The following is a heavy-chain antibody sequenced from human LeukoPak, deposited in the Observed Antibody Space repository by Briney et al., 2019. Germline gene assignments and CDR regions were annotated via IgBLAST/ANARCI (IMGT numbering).Heavy chain of an antibody. J-gene: IGHJ6*02. Sequence: GESLKISCKGSGYSFTSYWISLVRQMPGKGLEWMGRIDPSDSYTNYSPSFQGHVTISADKSISTAYLQWSSLKASDTAMCYCARSVITMVRGVIIPGIYYGMDVWGQGTTVTVSS. CDR2: IDPSDSYT. D-gene: IGHD3-10*01. CDR1: GYSFTSYW. V-gene: IGHV5-10-1*01. CDR3: ARSVITMVRGVIIPGIYYGMDV.